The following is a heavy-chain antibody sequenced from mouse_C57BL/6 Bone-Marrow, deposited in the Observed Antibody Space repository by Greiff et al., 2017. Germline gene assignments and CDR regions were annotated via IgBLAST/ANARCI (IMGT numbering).Heavy chain of an antibody. Sequence: QVQLQQPGAELVKPGASVKLSCKASGYTFTSYWMQWVKQRPGQGLEWIGEIDPSDSYTNYNQKFKGKATLTVDTSSSTAYMQLSSLTSEDSAVYYCAISNWDPWFAYWGQGTLVTVSA. CDR2: IDPSDSYT. J-gene: IGHJ3*01. D-gene: IGHD4-1*02. V-gene: IGHV1-50*01. CDR1: GYTFTSYW. CDR3: AISNWDPWFAY.